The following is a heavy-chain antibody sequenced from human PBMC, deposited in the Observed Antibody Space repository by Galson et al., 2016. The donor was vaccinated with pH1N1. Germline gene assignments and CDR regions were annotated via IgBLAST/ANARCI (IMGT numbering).Heavy chain of an antibody. CDR3: AKADHIWASYFDY. D-gene: IGHD2-21*01. V-gene: IGHV3-23*01. Sequence: SLRLSCAASGFAFSNFEMNWVRQIPGKGLEWISGIEDGGGGTEYADSVKGRFTISRDNSKNTLSLQMNSLRAEDTAVYSCAKADHIWASYFDYWGQGTRVTVSS. CDR2: IEDGGGGT. CDR1: GFAFSNFE. J-gene: IGHJ4*02.